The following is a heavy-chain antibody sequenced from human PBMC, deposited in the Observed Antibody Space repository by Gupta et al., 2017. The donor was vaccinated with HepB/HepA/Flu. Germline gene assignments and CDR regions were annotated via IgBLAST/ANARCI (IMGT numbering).Heavy chain of an antibody. Sequence: EVQLLESGGGLVQPGGSLRLSCAASGFTFSSYAMSWVRQAPGKGLEWVSAISGSGGSTYYADSVKGRFTISRDNSKNTLYLQMNSLRAEDTAVYYCAKVATTMIVVVRRWSWFDPWGQGTLVTVSS. V-gene: IGHV3-23*01. CDR2: ISGSGGST. CDR3: AKVATTMIVVVRRWSWFDP. J-gene: IGHJ5*02. CDR1: GFTFSSYA. D-gene: IGHD3-22*01.